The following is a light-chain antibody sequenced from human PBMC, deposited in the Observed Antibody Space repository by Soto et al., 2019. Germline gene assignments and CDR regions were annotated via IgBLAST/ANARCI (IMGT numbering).Light chain of an antibody. CDR1: QGIRND. J-gene: IGKJ3*01. CDR2: AAS. CDR3: LQKYFYPFT. Sequence: IQITHSPSSLSTSVGDRVTITCRASQGIRNDLDWFQQKPGKAPKLLIYAASNLQSGVPARFSGSGSGTDFTLTISSLQPEDFATYYCLQKYFYPFTVGPGTKVYI. V-gene: IGKV1-6*01.